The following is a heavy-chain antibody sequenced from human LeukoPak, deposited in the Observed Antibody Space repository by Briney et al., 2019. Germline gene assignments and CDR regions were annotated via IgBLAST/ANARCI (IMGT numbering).Heavy chain of an antibody. D-gene: IGHD3-10*01. Sequence: GGSLRLSCAASGFTFSDYYMSWIRQAPGKGLEWVSYISSSSSYTNYADSVKGRFTISRDNAKNSLYLQMNSLGAEDTAVYYCASTIGSGSYSPPYYYGMDVWGKGTTVTVSS. J-gene: IGHJ6*04. CDR1: GFTFSDYY. CDR2: ISSSSSYT. CDR3: ASTIGSGSYSPPYYYGMDV. V-gene: IGHV3-11*06.